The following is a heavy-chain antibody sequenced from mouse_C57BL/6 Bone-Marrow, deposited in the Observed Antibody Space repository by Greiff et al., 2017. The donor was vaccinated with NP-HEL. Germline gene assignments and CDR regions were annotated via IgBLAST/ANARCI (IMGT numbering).Heavy chain of an antibody. CDR2: ISDGGSYT. V-gene: IGHV5-4*01. CDR1: GFTFSSYA. J-gene: IGHJ3*01. D-gene: IGHD4-1*01. CDR3: ARESDVPGTGTGAWFAY. Sequence: EVQLVESGGGLVKPGGSLKLSCAASGFTFSSYAMSWVRQTPEKRLEWVATISDGGSYTYYPDNVKGRFTISRDNAKNNLYLQMSHLKSEDTAMYYCARESDVPGTGTGAWFAYWGQGTLVTVSA.